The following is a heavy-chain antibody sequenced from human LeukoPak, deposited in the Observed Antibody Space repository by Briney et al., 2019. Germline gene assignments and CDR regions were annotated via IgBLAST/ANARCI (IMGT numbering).Heavy chain of an antibody. CDR1: GGSVSSSY. Sequence: SETLALTCTVSGGSVSSSYWTWIRQPPGKGLEWIAYLSYSGSTNHNPSLKGRLTLSPDTSKNQFSLKLSSVTAADTAVYYCAKGGSETYLFDYWGQGTLVAVSS. J-gene: IGHJ4*02. D-gene: IGHD3-10*01. V-gene: IGHV4-59*02. CDR3: AKGGSETYLFDY. CDR2: LSYSGST.